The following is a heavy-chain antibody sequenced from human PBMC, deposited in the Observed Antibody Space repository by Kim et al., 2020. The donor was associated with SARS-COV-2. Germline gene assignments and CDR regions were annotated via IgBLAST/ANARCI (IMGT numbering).Heavy chain of an antibody. CDR2: INSDGSST. CDR1: GFTFSSYW. D-gene: IGHD2-8*01. V-gene: IGHV3-74*01. Sequence: GRSLRLSCAASGFTFSSYWMHWVRQAPGKGLVWVSRINSDGSSTSYADSVKGRFTISRDNAKNTLYLQMNSLRAEDTAVYYCASQGYCTNGVCPSSVLRYFDWSSHPNDDAFDIWGQGTMVTVSS. CDR3: ASQGYCTNGVCPSSVLRYFDWSSHPNDDAFDI. J-gene: IGHJ3*02.